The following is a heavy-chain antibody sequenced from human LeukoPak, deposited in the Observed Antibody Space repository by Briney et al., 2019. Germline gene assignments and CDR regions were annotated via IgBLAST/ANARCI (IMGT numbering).Heavy chain of an antibody. V-gene: IGHV3-48*01. CDR2: ISSSSSTI. D-gene: IGHD3-16*01. J-gene: IGHJ4*02. CDR1: GFTFSNYN. Sequence: GGSLRLSCAASGFTFSNYNMNWVRQAPGKGLEWVSYISSSSSTIYYADSVKGRFTISRDNAKNTLYLQMNSLRAEDTAVYYCAKAGHIGWDYFDYWGQGTLVTVSS. CDR3: AKAGHIGWDYFDY.